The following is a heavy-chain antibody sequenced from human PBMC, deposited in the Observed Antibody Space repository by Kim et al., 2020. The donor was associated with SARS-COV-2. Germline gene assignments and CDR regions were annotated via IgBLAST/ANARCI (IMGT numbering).Heavy chain of an antibody. CDR2: ISAYNGNT. CDR1: GYTFTSYG. J-gene: IGHJ6*02. V-gene: IGHV1-18*01. CDR3: ARRPDYGSGIPPFYNYYGMDV. Sequence: ASVKVSCKASGYTFTSYGISWVRQAPGQGLEWMGWISAYNGNTNYAQKLQGRVTMTTDTSTSTAYMELRSLRSDDTAVYYCARRPDYGSGIPPFYNYYGMDVWGQGTTVTVSS. D-gene: IGHD3-10*01.